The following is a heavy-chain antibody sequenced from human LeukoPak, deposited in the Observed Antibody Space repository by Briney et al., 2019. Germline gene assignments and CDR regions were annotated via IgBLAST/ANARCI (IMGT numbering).Heavy chain of an antibody. CDR3: ATDGRGAEVDF. CDR2: IYHSGST. CDR1: GYSISSGYY. V-gene: IGHV4-38-2*02. D-gene: IGHD3-10*01. Sequence: SETLSLTCAVSGYSISSGYYWGWIRQPPGKGLEWIGSIYHSGSTYYNPSLKSRVTISVDTSKNQFSLKLSSVTAADTAVYYCATDGRGAEVDFWGQGTLVTVFS. J-gene: IGHJ4*02.